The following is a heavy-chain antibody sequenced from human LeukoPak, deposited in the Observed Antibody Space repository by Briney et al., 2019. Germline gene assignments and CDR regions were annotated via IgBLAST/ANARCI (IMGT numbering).Heavy chain of an antibody. V-gene: IGHV4-38-2*02. CDR3: AREVLDFDY. J-gene: IGHJ4*02. CDR1: GYSISSGYY. D-gene: IGHD2-2*03. CDR2: IYHSGST. Sequence: SKPRSLTWAVLGYSISSGYYWGWIRHPPGRGLEWIGSIYHSGSTYYNPFLKSRVTISVDTSKNQFSLKLSSVTAADTAVYYCAREVLDFDYWGQGTLVTVSS.